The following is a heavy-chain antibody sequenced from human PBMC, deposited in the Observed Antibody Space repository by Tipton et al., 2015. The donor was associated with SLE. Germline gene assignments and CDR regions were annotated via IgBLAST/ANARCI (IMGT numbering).Heavy chain of an antibody. CDR3: ARGQPGYYDFWSGDPS. CDR1: GGSFSGYY. Sequence: TLSLTCTVSGGSFSGYYWSWIRQPPGKGLEWIGEINHSGSTNYNPSLKSRVTISVDTSKNQFSLKLSSVTAADTAVYYCARGQPGYYDFWSGDPSGGQGTLVTVSS. D-gene: IGHD3-3*01. CDR2: INHSGST. V-gene: IGHV4-34*01. J-gene: IGHJ4*02.